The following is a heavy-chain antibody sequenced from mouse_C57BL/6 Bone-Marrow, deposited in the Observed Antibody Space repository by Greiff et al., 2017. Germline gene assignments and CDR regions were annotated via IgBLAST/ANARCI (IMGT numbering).Heavy chain of an antibody. CDR1: GYTFTSYW. D-gene: IGHD1-1*01. V-gene: IGHV1-52*01. CDR2: IDPSDSET. J-gene: IGHJ3*01. CDR3: ARLYHYGSSYGFAY. Sequence: QVQLKQPGAELVRPGSSVKLSCKASGYTFTSYWMHWVKQRPIQGLEWIGNIDPSDSETHYNQKFKDKATLTVDKSSSTAYMQLSSLTSEDSAVYYCARLYHYGSSYGFAYWGQGTLVTVSA.